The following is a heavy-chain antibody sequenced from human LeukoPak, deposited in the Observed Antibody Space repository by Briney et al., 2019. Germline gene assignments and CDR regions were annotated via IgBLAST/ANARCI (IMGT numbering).Heavy chain of an antibody. CDR1: GYTFTSYG. V-gene: IGHV1-18*01. CDR3: ASSPLYSGSYYFDY. D-gene: IGHD1-26*01. CDR2: ISAYNGNT. J-gene: IGHJ4*02. Sequence: ASAKVSCKASGYTFTSYGISWVRQAPGQGLEWMGWISAYNGNTNYAQKLQGRVTMTTDTSTSTAYMELRSLRSDDTVVYYCASSPLYSGSYYFDYWGQGTLVTVSS.